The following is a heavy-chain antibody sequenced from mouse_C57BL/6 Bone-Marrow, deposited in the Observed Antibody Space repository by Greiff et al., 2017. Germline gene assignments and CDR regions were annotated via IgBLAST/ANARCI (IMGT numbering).Heavy chain of an antibody. J-gene: IGHJ3*01. V-gene: IGHV14-4*01. CDR2: IDPENGDT. Sequence: VQLQQSGAELVRPGASVKLSCTASGFNIKDDYMHWVKQRPEQGLEWIGWIDPENGDTAYASKFQGKATITADTSSNTAYLQLSSLTSEDTAVYYCTTDDGYFSWFAYWGQGTLVTVSA. D-gene: IGHD2-3*01. CDR1: GFNIKDDY. CDR3: TTDDGYFSWFAY.